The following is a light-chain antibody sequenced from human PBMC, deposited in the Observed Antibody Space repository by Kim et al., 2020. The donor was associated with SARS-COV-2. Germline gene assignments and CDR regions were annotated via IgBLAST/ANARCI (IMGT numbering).Light chain of an antibody. CDR2: KAS. CDR3: QQYNSYPYT. J-gene: IGKJ2*01. Sequence: SAAVGDRVTITCRASQSIGSYVAWYQQKPGKAPNLLIYKASSLESGVPSRFSGSGSGTEFTLTISSLQPDDFATYYCQQYNSYPYTFGQGTKLEI. CDR1: QSIGSY. V-gene: IGKV1-5*03.